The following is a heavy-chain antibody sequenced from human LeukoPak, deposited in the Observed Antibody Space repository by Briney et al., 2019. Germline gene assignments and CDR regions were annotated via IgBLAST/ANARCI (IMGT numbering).Heavy chain of an antibody. CDR2: IYYSGST. CDR1: GGSISTYY. V-gene: IGHV4-59*08. D-gene: IGHD3-22*01. CDR3: ARVRGMDDSSGYYHYYFDY. J-gene: IGHJ4*02. Sequence: SETLSLTCTVSGGSISTYYWSWIRQPPGKGLEWIGYIYYSGSTYYNPSLKSRLTISVDTSKNQVSLKLSSVTAADTAVYYCARVRGMDDSSGYYHYYFDYWGQGTLATVSS.